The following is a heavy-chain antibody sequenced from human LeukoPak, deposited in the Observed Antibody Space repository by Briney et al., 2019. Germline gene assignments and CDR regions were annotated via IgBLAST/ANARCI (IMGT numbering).Heavy chain of an antibody. D-gene: IGHD1/OR15-1a*01. CDR1: GGSIRSGGYY. Sequence: SPTLSLTCTVSGGSIRSGGYYWSWIRQHPGKGLEWIGYIYYSGSTYYNPSLKSRVTISVDTSKNQFSLKLSSVTAADTAVYYCARVPNKGVHYFDYWGQGTLVTVSS. CDR2: IYYSGST. CDR3: ARVPNKGVHYFDY. V-gene: IGHV4-31*03. J-gene: IGHJ4*02.